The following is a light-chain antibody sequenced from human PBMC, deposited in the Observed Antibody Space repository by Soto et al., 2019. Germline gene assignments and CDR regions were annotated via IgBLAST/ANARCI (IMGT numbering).Light chain of an antibody. CDR1: SSNIGAGYY. CDR3: QSYDSSMDVV. CDR2: GNS. V-gene: IGLV1-40*01. J-gene: IGLJ2*01. Sequence: QSVLTQPPSVSGAPGQRVTISCTGSSSNIGAGYYVHWYQQLPGTAPKLLIYGNSNRPSGVPDRFSGSKSGTSASLAITGLQAEDEADYYCQSYDSSMDVVFGGGTKVTVL.